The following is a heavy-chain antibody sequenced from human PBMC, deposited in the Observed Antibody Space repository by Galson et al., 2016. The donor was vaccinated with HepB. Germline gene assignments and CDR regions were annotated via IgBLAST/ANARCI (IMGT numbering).Heavy chain of an antibody. V-gene: IGHV5-10-1*01. CDR1: GYSFTSYW. CDR2: IDPRDSST. CDR3: ARQALGRNGWPSFDS. D-gene: IGHD6-19*01. Sequence: QSGAEVKKPGESLRISCKGSGYSFTSYWITWVRQMPGKGLEWMGRIDPRDSSTKSSPSFQGHVTISTDKPINTAYLQWGSLKASDTAMYYCARQALGRNGWPSFDSGSQGTLVTVS. J-gene: IGHJ4*02.